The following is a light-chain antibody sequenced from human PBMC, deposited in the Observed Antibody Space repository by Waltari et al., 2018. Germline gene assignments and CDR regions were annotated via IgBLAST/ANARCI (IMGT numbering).Light chain of an antibody. Sequence: IVLTPSPAILSVSPGERVPLSCRASQSVNINLVWYQQKPGKPPTLLIYRASTRATGIAARFSGSGSGTDFTLTIRSLQSEDYAVYYCQHYNNRPPPWTFGQGTKVEIK. CDR3: QHYNNRPPPWT. CDR1: QSVNIN. J-gene: IGKJ1*01. CDR2: RAS. V-gene: IGKV3-15*01.